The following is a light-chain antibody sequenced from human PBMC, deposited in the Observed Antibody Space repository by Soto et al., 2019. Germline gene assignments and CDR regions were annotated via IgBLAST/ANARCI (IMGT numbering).Light chain of an antibody. Sequence: EIVLTQSPGILSLSPGERATLSCRASQSVSSSYLAWYQQKPGQAPRLLIYGASSRATGIPDRFSGSGSGTDFALTISRLEPEDFAVYYCQQYGSSPLTFGGGTNVEIK. V-gene: IGKV3-20*01. CDR1: QSVSSSY. CDR3: QQYGSSPLT. J-gene: IGKJ4*01. CDR2: GAS.